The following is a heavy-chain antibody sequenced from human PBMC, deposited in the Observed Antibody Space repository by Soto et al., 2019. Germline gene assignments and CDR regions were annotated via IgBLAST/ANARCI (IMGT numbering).Heavy chain of an antibody. Sequence: ASVKVSCKASGYSFPNYGISWVRQAPGQGLEWMGWISAYKGNTNYAQKPQGRVTMTTDTSTSTAYMELRSLRSDDTAVYYCARDLDGSGSYYTDYWGQGTLVTVSS. CDR2: ISAYKGNT. D-gene: IGHD3-10*01. CDR1: GYSFPNYG. CDR3: ARDLDGSGSYYTDY. J-gene: IGHJ4*02. V-gene: IGHV1-18*01.